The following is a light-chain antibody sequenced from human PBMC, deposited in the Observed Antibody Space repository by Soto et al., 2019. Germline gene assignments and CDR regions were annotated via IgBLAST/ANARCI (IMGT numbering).Light chain of an antibody. CDR1: QDISGW. V-gene: IGKV1-5*03. J-gene: IGKJ4*01. CDR2: KAS. Sequence: ILMTQSPPTLSASVGDRVIITCRASQDISGWLAWYQQKPGKAPKLLIYKASSLESGVPSRSSGSGSGTEFTLTISSLQPDDFATYYCQQYNSYPLTFGGGTKVDIK. CDR3: QQYNSYPLT.